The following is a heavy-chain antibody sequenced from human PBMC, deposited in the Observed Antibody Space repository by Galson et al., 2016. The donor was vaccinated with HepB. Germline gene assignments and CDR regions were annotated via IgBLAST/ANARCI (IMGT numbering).Heavy chain of an antibody. CDR1: GFAVYTKY. Sequence: SLRLSCAASGFAVYTKYMSWVRQAPGKGLEWVSLIYSGGSSHYADSVKGRFTISRDIPKNTVYLQMNSLRAEDTAIYYCASDPWFDFWGQGTLVTVSS. CDR2: IYSGGSS. CDR3: ASDPWFDF. J-gene: IGHJ4*02. V-gene: IGHV3-66*01.